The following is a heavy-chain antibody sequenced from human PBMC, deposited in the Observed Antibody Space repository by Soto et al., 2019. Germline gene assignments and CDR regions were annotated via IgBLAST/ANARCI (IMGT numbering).Heavy chain of an antibody. D-gene: IGHD1-26*01. J-gene: IGHJ5*02. V-gene: IGHV1-3*01. CDR2: INAGNGDT. CDR3: ARYSGAFDP. CDR1: GYTYTSYA. Sequence: ASVKITCKASGYTYTSYAMHWVRQAPGQRLEWMGWINAGNGDTKSSQKFQGRVTITRDTSASTAYMELSSLRSEDTAVYYCARYSGAFDPWGQGTLVTVSS.